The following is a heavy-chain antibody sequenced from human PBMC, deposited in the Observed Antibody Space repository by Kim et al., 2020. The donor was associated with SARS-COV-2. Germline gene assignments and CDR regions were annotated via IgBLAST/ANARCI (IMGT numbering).Heavy chain of an antibody. J-gene: IGHJ4*02. CDR3: ARGDSSGQIDY. CDR2: T. D-gene: IGHD6-19*01. Sequence: TNYNPSLQSRVTISVDTSKNQFSLKLNSVTAADTAVYYCARGDSSGQIDYWGQGTLVTVSS. V-gene: IGHV4-34*01.